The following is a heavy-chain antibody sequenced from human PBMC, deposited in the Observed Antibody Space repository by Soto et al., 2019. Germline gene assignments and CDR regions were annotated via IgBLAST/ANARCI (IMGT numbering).Heavy chain of an antibody. CDR1: GFIFENHA. D-gene: IGHD2-21*02. Sequence: EVQLVESGGGLVQPGRSLRLSCAGSGFIFENHAMNWVRQAPGKGLEWVAGISWNSGSIDYADSVKGRFTISRDNAKNSLYLQMNSLRAEDTALYYCAKDSCGGDCYSFDDWGQGTLVTVSS. V-gene: IGHV3-9*01. CDR2: ISWNSGSI. CDR3: AKDSCGGDCYSFDD. J-gene: IGHJ4*02.